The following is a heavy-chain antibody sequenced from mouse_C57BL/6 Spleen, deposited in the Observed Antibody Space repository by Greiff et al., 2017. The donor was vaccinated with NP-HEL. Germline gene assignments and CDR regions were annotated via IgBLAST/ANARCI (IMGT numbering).Heavy chain of an antibody. J-gene: IGHJ2*01. CDR3: ARELGVDY. D-gene: IGHD4-1*01. Sequence: EVQLQQSGPGLVNPSQSLSLTCSVTGYSITSGYYWNWLRKFPGNKLEWMGYISYDGSNNYTPSLKHRISITRDTLTDHLFLKWNSVTTEDTYTYYCARELGVDYGGQGTTLTVAS. CDR2: ISYDGSN. V-gene: IGHV3-6*01. CDR1: GYSITSGYY.